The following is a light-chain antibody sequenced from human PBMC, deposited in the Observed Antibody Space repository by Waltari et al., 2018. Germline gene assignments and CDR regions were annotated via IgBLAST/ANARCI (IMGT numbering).Light chain of an antibody. CDR3: SSYSSSSDVV. J-gene: IGLJ2*01. CDR2: EVS. Sequence: QSALTQPASVSGSPGQSITISCTGTSSDVGGYNYVSWYQQHPGKAPKLMIYEVSNRPSGGSNRFSGSKSGNTASLTISGLQAEDEADYYCSSYSSSSDVVFGGGTKLTVL. V-gene: IGLV2-14*01. CDR1: SSDVGGYNY.